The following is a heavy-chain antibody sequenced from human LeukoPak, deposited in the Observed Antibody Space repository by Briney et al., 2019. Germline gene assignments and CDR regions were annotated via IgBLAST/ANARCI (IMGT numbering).Heavy chain of an antibody. Sequence: GGFLRLSCAVSGFSSSNYAMSWVRQAPGKGLEWVSSITSSGDDTFYAASVKGRFTISRDNTWDTVFLQMNSLKADDTAVYYCAFDWGFDYWGQGTLVTVSS. V-gene: IGHV3-23*01. CDR3: AFDWGFDY. J-gene: IGHJ4*02. CDR1: GFSSSNYA. CDR2: ITSSGDDT. D-gene: IGHD3-16*01.